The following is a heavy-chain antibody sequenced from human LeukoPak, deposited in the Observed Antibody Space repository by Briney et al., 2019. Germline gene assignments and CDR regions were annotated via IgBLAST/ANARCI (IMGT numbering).Heavy chain of an antibody. CDR1: GFTFSSYS. CDR3: ARGPGYSSGWIDY. D-gene: IGHD6-19*01. CDR2: ISSSSSYI. V-gene: IGHV3-21*01. J-gene: IGHJ4*02. Sequence: GGSLRLSCAASGFTFSSYSMNWVRQAPGKGLEWVSSISSSSSYIYYADSVKGRFTISRDNAKNSLYLQMNSLRAEDTAVYYCARGPGYSSGWIDYWGQGTLVTVSS.